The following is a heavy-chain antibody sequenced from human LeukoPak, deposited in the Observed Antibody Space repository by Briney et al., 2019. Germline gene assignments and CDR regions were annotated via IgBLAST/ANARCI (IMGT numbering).Heavy chain of an antibody. V-gene: IGHV1-58*01. Sequence: SVKVSCKASVFTFTSSAVQWVRQARGQRLEWIGWIVVGSGNTNYAQKFQGRVTMTRDTSTSTVYMELSSLRSEDTAVYYCAREPTVDSSLDYWGQGTLVTVSS. J-gene: IGHJ4*02. D-gene: IGHD6-13*01. CDR1: VFTFTSSA. CDR2: IVVGSGNT. CDR3: AREPTVDSSLDY.